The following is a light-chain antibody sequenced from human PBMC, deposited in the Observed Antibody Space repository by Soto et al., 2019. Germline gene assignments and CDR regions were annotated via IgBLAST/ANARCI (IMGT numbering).Light chain of an antibody. CDR3: SSYTSSSTLNV. CDR1: SSDVGGYNY. CDR2: DVS. J-gene: IGLJ1*01. V-gene: IGLV2-14*01. Sequence: QSVLTQPASVSGSPGQSIPISCTGTSSDVGGYNYVSWYQQHPGKAPKLMIYDVSNRPSGVSNRFSGSKSGNTASLTISGLQAEDEADYYCSSYTSSSTLNVFGTRTKVTVL.